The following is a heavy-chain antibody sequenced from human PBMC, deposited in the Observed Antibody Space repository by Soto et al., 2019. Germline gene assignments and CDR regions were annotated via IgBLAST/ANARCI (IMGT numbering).Heavy chain of an antibody. D-gene: IGHD2-2*01. V-gene: IGHV1-58*01. CDR3: AANTAGPAATSYYYYGMDV. CDR2: IVVGSCNT. Sequence: ASVKVSCKASGFTFTSSAVQWVRQARGQRLEWIGWIVVGSCNTNYAQKFQERVTITRDMSTSTAYMELSSLRSEDTAVYYCAANTAGPAATSYYYYGMDVWGQGTTVTVSS. J-gene: IGHJ6*02. CDR1: GFTFTSSA.